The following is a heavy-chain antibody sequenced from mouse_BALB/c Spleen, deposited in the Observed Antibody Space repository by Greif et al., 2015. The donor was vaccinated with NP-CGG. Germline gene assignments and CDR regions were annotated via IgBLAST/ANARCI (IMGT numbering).Heavy chain of an antibody. J-gene: IGHJ3*01. CDR1: GFTFSSYG. D-gene: IGHD2-4*01. Sequence: EVKLVESGGGLVKPGGSLKLSCAASGFTFSSYGMSWVRQTPEERLEWVATISGGGSYTYYPDSVKGRFTISRDNAKNNLYLQMSSLRSEDTALYYCARHPYDYAWFAYWGQGTLVTVSA. V-gene: IGHV5-9-2*01. CDR3: ARHPYDYAWFAY. CDR2: ISGGGSYT.